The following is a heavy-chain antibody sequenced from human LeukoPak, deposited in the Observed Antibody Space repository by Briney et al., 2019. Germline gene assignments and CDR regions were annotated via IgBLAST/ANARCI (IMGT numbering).Heavy chain of an antibody. J-gene: IGHJ6*03. D-gene: IGHD6-13*01. Sequence: QPGGSLGLSRAASGFTFSSYAITWVRQAPGKGLEWFSGISGSGGSTYYADSVKGRFTISRDNSKNTLYLQMNSLRAEDTAVYYCAKSSAAGLYYYYYMDVWGKGTTVTVSS. CDR1: GFTFSSYA. V-gene: IGHV3-23*01. CDR3: AKSSAAGLYYYYYMDV. CDR2: ISGSGGST.